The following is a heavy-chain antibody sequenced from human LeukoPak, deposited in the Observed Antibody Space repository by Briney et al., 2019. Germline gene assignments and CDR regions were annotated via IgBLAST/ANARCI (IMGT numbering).Heavy chain of an antibody. CDR3: ARERNYGDYGNAFDV. V-gene: IGHV1-2*02. CDR2: INPKRGVT. J-gene: IGHJ3*01. CDR1: GYTFTDYY. D-gene: IGHD4-17*01. Sequence: ASVKVSCKSSGYTFTDYYIHWMRQAPGQGLEWMGWINPKRGVTTYAQKFQGRVTMTRDTSITTAYMELTRLRSDDTTIYYCARERNYGDYGNAFDVWGQGTKVTVSS.